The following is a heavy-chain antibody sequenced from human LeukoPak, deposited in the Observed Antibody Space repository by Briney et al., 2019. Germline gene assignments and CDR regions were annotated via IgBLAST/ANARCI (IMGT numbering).Heavy chain of an antibody. V-gene: IGHV4-59*08. CDR2: IYYSGST. D-gene: IGHD6-19*01. J-gene: IGHJ4*02. Sequence: PSETLSLTCTVSGGSISSYYWSWIRQPPGKGLEWIGYIYYSGSTNYNPSLKSRVTISVDTSKNQFSLKLSSVTAADTAVYYCARQWYSSGWGAFDYWGQGTLVTVSS. CDR3: ARQWYSSGWGAFDY. CDR1: GGSISSYY.